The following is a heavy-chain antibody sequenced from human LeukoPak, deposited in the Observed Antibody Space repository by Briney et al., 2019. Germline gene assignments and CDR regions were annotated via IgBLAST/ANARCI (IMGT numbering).Heavy chain of an antibody. Sequence: PGGSLRLSCAASGFTFSSYGMHWVRQAPGKGLEWVAFIRYDESNNYYADSVKGRFTISRDNSKNTLYLQMNSLRAEDTAVYYCAKDPPRGYSYGYRDYWGQGTLVTVSS. CDR3: AKDPPRGYSYGYRDY. V-gene: IGHV3-30*02. J-gene: IGHJ4*02. CDR2: IRYDESNN. D-gene: IGHD5-18*01. CDR1: GFTFSSYG.